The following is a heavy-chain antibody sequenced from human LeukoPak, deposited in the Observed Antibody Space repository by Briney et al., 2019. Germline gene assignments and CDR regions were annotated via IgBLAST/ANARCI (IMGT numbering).Heavy chain of an antibody. CDR1: GGTFSSYA. V-gene: IGHV1-69*04. Sequence: SVKVSCKASGGTFSSYAISWVRQAPGQGLEWMGRIIPILGIANFAQKFQGRVTITADKSTSTAYMELSSLRSEDTAVYYCARDNFWMVRGVMNYYYGMDVWGQGTTVTVSS. CDR2: IIPILGIA. J-gene: IGHJ6*02. D-gene: IGHD3-10*01. CDR3: ARDNFWMVRGVMNYYYGMDV.